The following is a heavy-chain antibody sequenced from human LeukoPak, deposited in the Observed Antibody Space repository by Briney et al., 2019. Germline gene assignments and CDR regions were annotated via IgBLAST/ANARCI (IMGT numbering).Heavy chain of an antibody. CDR1: GFTFSSYG. V-gene: IGHV3-30*03. D-gene: IGHD3-9*01. J-gene: IGHJ4*02. CDR3: ASPYDILTGYIDY. CDR2: ISYDGSNR. Sequence: GGSLRLSCAASGFTFSSYGMHWVRQAPGKGLEWVAVISYDGSNRYYADSVKGRFTISRDNSKNTLYLQMNSLRAEDTAVYYCASPYDILTGYIDYWGQGTLVTVSS.